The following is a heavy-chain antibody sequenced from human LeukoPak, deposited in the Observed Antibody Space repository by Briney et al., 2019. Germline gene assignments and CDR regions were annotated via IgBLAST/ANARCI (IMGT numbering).Heavy chain of an antibody. CDR1: GGTFSSYA. J-gene: IGHJ4*02. CDR2: IIPILGIA. V-gene: IGHV1-69*04. CDR3: ARHGRGGL. D-gene: IGHD3-10*01. Sequence: SVKVSCKASGGTFSSYAISWVRQAPGQGLGWMGRIIPILGIANYAQKFQGRVTITADKSTSTPYMQLSSLRSGDTAVYYCARHGRGGLRGQGTLVTVSS.